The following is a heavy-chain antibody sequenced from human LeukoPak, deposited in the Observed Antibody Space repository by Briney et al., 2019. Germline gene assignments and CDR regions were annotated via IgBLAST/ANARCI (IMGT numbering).Heavy chain of an antibody. J-gene: IGHJ6*04. CDR3: ARGAILTGTSL. V-gene: IGHV4-59*01. CDR1: GGYISSYY. D-gene: IGHD3-9*01. Sequence: SETLSLTCTVSGGYISSYYWSWLRQPPGKGLEWIGYVYYGGSPKYNPSLKNRVTISLDTSKSQFSLNLTSVTAADTAMYYCARGAILTGTSLWGKGTTVTISS. CDR2: VYYGGSP.